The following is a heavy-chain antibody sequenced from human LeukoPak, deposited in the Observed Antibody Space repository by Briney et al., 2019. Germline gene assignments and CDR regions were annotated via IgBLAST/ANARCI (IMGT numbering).Heavy chain of an antibody. Sequence: GRSLRLSCAASGFTFSSYAMHWVRQAPGKGLEWVAVISYDGSNKYYADSVKGRFTISRDNSKNTLYLQMNSLRAEDTAVYYCATEPGIGYAFDIWGRGTMVTVSS. CDR3: ATEPGIGYAFDI. J-gene: IGHJ3*02. D-gene: IGHD2-15*01. CDR1: GFTFSSYA. V-gene: IGHV3-30-3*01. CDR2: ISYDGSNK.